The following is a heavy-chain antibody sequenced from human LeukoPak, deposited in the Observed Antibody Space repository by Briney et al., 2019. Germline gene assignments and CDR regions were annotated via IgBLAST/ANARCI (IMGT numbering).Heavy chain of an antibody. CDR1: GFTFSSYA. D-gene: IGHD2-21*02. J-gene: IGHJ4*02. CDR2: ISYDGSNK. Sequence: GGSLRLYCAASGFTFSSYAMHWVRQAPGKGLEWVAVISYDGSNKYYADSVKGRFTISRDNSKNTLYLQMNSLRAEDTAVYYCARDLGGDDGSFDYWGQGTLVTVSS. V-gene: IGHV3-30*04. CDR3: ARDLGGDDGSFDY.